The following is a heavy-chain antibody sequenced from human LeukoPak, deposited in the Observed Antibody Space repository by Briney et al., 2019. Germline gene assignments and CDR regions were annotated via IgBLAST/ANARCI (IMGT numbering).Heavy chain of an antibody. CDR2: ISSSGRTI. J-gene: IGHJ4*02. V-gene: IGHV3-48*03. CDR1: GFTFSSYE. CDR3: AKESGKFDY. Sequence: PGGSLRLSCAASGFTFSSYEFNWVRQAPGKGLEWVSYISSSGRTIFYADSVKGRFSISRDNSKNSLYLQMNSLKSEDTAMYYCAKESGKFDYWGQGTLVAVSS.